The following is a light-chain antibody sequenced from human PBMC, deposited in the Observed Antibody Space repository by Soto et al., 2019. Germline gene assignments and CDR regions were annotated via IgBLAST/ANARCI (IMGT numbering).Light chain of an antibody. CDR1: SSDVGGYNY. Sequence: QCVLAQPPSASGFFGQSVTISCTGTSSDVGGYNYVSWYQQHPGKAPKLMIYEVSERPSGVPDRFSGSKSGNTASLTVSGLQADDEADYYCSSYSGTNYHYVFGTGTKVTVL. J-gene: IGLJ1*01. CDR3: SSYSGTNYHYV. V-gene: IGLV2-8*01. CDR2: EVS.